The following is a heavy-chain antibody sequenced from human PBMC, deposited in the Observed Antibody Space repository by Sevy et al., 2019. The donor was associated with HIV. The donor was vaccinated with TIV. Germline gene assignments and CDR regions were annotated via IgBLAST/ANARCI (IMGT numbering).Heavy chain of an antibody. CDR2: ISSSSNFL. CDR3: ARDRGVPRTRGSYQYGMDV. J-gene: IGHJ6*02. Sequence: GGSLRLSCTASGFPVSSYDMNWVRQAPGQGLEWISSISSSSNFLYQADSVKGRFTISRDNAKNSLFLQMNSLTVEDTAVYYCARDRGVPRTRGSYQYGMDVWGQGTTVTVSS. CDR1: GFPVSSYD. D-gene: IGHD3-16*01. V-gene: IGHV3-21*06.